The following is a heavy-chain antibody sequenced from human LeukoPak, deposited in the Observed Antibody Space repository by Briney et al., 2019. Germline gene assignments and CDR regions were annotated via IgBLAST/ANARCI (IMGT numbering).Heavy chain of an antibody. CDR3: ARVNPDIVVVVAAISSGDWFDP. Sequence: RASVKVSCKAPGYTFTSYGISWVRQAPGQGLEWMGWISAYNGNTNYAQKLQGRVTMTTDTSTSTAYMELRSLRSDDTAVYYCARVNPDIVVVVAAISSGDWFDPWGQGTLVTVSS. V-gene: IGHV1-18*01. CDR1: GYTFTSYG. D-gene: IGHD2-15*01. CDR2: ISAYNGNT. J-gene: IGHJ5*02.